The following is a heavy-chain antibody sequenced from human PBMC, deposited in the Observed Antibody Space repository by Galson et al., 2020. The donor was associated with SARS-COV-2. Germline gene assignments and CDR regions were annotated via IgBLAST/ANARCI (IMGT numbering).Heavy chain of an antibody. D-gene: IGHD1-26*01. CDR1: GYTFTSYN. CDR3: ARDPPAVDGQWELLALGRLQHYYGMDG. J-gene: IGHJ6*02. Sequence: GESLKISCKASGYTFTSYNMHWVRQAPEQGLEWMGIINPSGGSTSYAQKFQGRVTMTRDTSTSTVYMELSSLRSEDTAVYYCARDPPAVDGQWELLALGRLQHYYGMDGWGQGTTVTVSS. CDR2: INPSGGST. V-gene: IGHV1-46*01.